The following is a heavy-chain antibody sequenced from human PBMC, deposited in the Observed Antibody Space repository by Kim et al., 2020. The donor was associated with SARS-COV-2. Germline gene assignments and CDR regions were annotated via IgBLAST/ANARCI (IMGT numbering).Heavy chain of an antibody. Sequence: GGSLRLSCVASGFTFNSLAMHWVRQAPGKGLEWVAVISYHESDKVYAESVKGRFAISRDNSKNTVYLQMNSLRPEDTAVYYCARDRPAGGYSFDYWGQGT. V-gene: IGHV3-30*09. CDR2: ISYHESDK. CDR3: ARDRPAGGYSFDY. CDR1: GFTFNSLA. J-gene: IGHJ4*02. D-gene: IGHD2-21*01.